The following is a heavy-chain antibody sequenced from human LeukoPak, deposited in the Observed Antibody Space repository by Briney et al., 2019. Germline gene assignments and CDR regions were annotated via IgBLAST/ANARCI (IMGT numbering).Heavy chain of an antibody. Sequence: HGASVKVSCKASGYTFTSYGISWVRQAPGQGLEWMGWTSAYNGNTNYAQKLQGRVTMTTDTSTSTAYMELRSLRSDDTAVYYCARTYDSSGYYPYYYYYGMDVWGQGTTVTVSS. J-gene: IGHJ6*02. CDR1: GYTFTSYG. V-gene: IGHV1-18*01. CDR3: ARTYDSSGYYPYYYYYGMDV. D-gene: IGHD3-22*01. CDR2: TSAYNGNT.